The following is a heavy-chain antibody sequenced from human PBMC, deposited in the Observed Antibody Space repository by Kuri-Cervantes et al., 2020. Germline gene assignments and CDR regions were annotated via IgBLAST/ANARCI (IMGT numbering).Heavy chain of an antibody. D-gene: IGHD6-19*01. CDR1: GYTFTSYD. CDR3: ARGPLGSGWYKPDY. Sequence: ASVKVSCKASGYTFTSYDINWVRQATGQGLEWMGWISAFNGNTDYAQELQGRVTMTTDTSTSTAYTELRSLRSDDTAVYYCARGPLGSGWYKPDYWGQGTLVTVSS. J-gene: IGHJ4*02. CDR2: ISAFNGNT. V-gene: IGHV1-18*01.